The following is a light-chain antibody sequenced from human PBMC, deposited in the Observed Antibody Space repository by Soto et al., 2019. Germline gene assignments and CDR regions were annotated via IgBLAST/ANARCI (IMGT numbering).Light chain of an antibody. J-gene: IGKJ1*01. CDR3: QQYDDWPS. Sequence: IVMRESPASVAVCPGEGATLSCRASQSVSSNLAWYQQKPGQAPRLLIFGAYTRASGIPGRFSGSGSGTEFTLTISSLQSEDFAVYYCQQYDDWPSFGQGTKVDIK. CDR1: QSVSSN. V-gene: IGKV3-15*01. CDR2: GAY.